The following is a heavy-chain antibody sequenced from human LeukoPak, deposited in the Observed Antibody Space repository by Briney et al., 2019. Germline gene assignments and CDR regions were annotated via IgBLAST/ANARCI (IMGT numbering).Heavy chain of an antibody. Sequence: GGSLRLSCAASGFTFSSYSMNWVRQAPGKGLEWVSSISSSSSYIYYADSVKGRFTISRDNAKNSLYLQMNSLRAEDTAVYYCARDPNPSSRYGGDFDYWGQGTLVTVSS. CDR2: ISSSSSYI. J-gene: IGHJ4*02. V-gene: IGHV3-21*01. CDR1: GFTFSSYS. CDR3: ARDPNPSSRYGGDFDY. D-gene: IGHD6-13*01.